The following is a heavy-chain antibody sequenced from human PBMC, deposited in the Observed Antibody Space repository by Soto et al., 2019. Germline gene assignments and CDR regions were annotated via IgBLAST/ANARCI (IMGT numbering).Heavy chain of an antibody. CDR2: IYPGDSDT. CDR3: ARTSAAGKYYYGMDV. V-gene: IGHV5-51*01. D-gene: IGHD6-13*01. J-gene: IGHJ6*02. Sequence: LGESLKISCKGSGYSLTSYWIGWVRQMPGKGLEWMGIIYPGDSDTRYSPSFQGQVTISADKSISTAYLQWSSLKASDTAMYYCARTSAAGKYYYGMDVWGQGTTVTVSS. CDR1: GYSLTSYW.